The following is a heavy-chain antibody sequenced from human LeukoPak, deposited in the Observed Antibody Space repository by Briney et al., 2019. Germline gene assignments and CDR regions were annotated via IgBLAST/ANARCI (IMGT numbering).Heavy chain of an antibody. CDR3: ARDSTWLLDY. CDR1: GFIFSDYW. D-gene: IGHD6-19*01. CDR2: IKEDGSEK. Sequence: GGSLRLSCAASGFIFSDYWMSWVRQAPGKGLEWVANIKEDGSEKYYVDSVKGRFTISRDNTKNALYLQMNSLRADDTAVYFCARDSTWLLDYWGQGTLITVSS. J-gene: IGHJ4*02. V-gene: IGHV3-7*03.